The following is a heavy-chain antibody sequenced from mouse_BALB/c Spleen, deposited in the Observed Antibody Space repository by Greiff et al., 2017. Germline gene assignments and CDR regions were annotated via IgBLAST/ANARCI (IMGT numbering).Heavy chain of an antibody. J-gene: IGHJ4*01. CDR2: ISSGGSYT. V-gene: IGHV5-9-4*01. D-gene: IGHD1-1*01. CDR1: GFTFSSYA. CDR3: ARRGSRNYYAMDY. Sequence: DVKLVESGGGLVKPGGSLKLSCAASGFTFSSYAMSWVRQSPEKRLEWVAEISSGGSYTYYPDTVTGRFTISRDTAKNTLYLEVSSLRSEDTAMYYSARRGSRNYYAMDYWGQGTSVTVSA.